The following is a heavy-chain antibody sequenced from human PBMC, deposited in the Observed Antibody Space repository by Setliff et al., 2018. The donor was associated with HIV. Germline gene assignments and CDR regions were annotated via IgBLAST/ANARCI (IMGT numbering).Heavy chain of an antibody. CDR2: IIPVFGKV. CDR1: GGTFSSFG. Sequence: SVKVSCKASGGTFSSFGINWIRQAPGQGLEWMGGIIPVFGKVEYAQRFQGRVKITANESTSTAYMEMSSLRSEDMAIYYCARSDSGWPHYQYHHMDVWGKGTTVTVS. D-gene: IGHD6-19*01. J-gene: IGHJ6*04. V-gene: IGHV1-69*13. CDR3: ARSDSGWPHYQYHHMDV.